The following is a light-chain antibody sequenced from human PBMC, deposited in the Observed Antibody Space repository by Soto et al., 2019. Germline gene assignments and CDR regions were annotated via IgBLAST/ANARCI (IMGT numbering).Light chain of an antibody. V-gene: IGKV3-20*01. CDR2: DAS. CDR3: QQYVSSPLT. J-gene: IGKJ1*01. CDR1: ETFSSNY. Sequence: EIVLTQSPGTLSLSPGERATLSCRASETFSSNYIAWYQQKPGQTPSLLIYDASRRATGTPDRFSGSGSGTHFTLTISRLEPEDFAMYYCQQYVSSPLTFGQGTKVEIK.